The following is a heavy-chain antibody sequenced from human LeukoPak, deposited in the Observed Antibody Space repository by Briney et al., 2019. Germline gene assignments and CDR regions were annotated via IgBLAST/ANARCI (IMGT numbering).Heavy chain of an antibody. D-gene: IGHD6-19*01. CDR1: GYSLTSYW. CDR3: VQSSGYYFDY. J-gene: IGHJ4*02. Sequence: GESRKISCKGSGYSLTSYWIGWVRQMPGKGLEWMGIFYPGDSDTRYSTSFQGQVTISDDKSISPDFLKWSSRKASDTVMYYCVQSSGYYFDYWGQATLVTVSS. CDR2: FYPGDSDT. V-gene: IGHV5-51*01.